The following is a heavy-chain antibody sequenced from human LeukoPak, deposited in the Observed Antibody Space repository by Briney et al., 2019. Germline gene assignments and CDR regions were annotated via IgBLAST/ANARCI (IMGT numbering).Heavy chain of an antibody. Sequence: SETLSLTCAVYGGSFSDYYWSWIRQPPGKGLEWIGEINHSGSTNYNPSLKSRATISVDTPKNQFSLKLSSVTAADTAVYYCARTRGYDILTGYYVGGSWFDPWGQGTLVTVSS. V-gene: IGHV4-34*01. CDR1: GGSFSDYY. CDR3: ARTRGYDILTGYYVGGSWFDP. D-gene: IGHD3-9*01. CDR2: INHSGST. J-gene: IGHJ5*02.